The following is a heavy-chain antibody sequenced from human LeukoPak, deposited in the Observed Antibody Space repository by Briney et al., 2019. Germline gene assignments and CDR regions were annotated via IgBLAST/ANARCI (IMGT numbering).Heavy chain of an antibody. D-gene: IGHD6-6*01. J-gene: IGHJ3*02. CDR2: TYYRSKWYN. CDR1: GDSVSSNSAA. Sequence: SQTLSLTCGISGDSVSSNSAAWNWIRQSPSRGLEWLGRTYYRSKWYNDYGVSVKSRITINPDTSKNQFSLQLNSVTPEDTAVYYCARRYDSTSSSGVHDAFDIWGQGTMVTVSS. CDR3: ARRYDSTSSSGVHDAFDI. V-gene: IGHV6-1*01.